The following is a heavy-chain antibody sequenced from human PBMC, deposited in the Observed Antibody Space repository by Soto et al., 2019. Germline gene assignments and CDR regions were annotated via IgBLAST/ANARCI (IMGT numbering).Heavy chain of an antibody. CDR3: SKDKGGRYCSRTSCLYSFDY. V-gene: IGHV3-30*18. J-gene: IGHJ4*02. CDR2: ISYDGSNK. CDR1: GFTFSSYG. D-gene: IGHD2-2*01. Sequence: PGGSLRLSCAASGFTFSSYGMHWVRQAPGKGLEWVAVISYDGSNKYYADSVKGRFTISRDNSKNTLYLQMNSLRAEDTAVYYWSKDKGGRYCSRTSCLYSFDYWGQGTLVTVSS.